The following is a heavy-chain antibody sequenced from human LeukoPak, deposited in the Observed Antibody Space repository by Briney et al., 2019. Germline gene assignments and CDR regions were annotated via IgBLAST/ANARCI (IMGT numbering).Heavy chain of an antibody. V-gene: IGHV1-24*01. CDR2: FDPEDGET. D-gene: IGHD2-21*02. J-gene: IGHJ3*02. CDR3: ATDRKGVTTGAFDI. Sequence: ASVKVSCKVSGYTLTELSMHWVRQAPGKGPEWMGGFDPEDGETIYAQKFQGRVTMTEDTSTDTAYMELSSLRSEDTAVYYCATDRKGVTTGAFDIWGQGTMVTVSS. CDR1: GYTLTELS.